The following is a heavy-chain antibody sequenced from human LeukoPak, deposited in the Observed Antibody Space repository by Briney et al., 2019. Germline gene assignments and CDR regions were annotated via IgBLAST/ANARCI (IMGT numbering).Heavy chain of an antibody. D-gene: IGHD3/OR15-3a*01. CDR1: GFTFTQYS. Sequence: GGSLRLSCTASGFTFTQYSMNWVRQAPGKGLEWVSYLSSSGTTMYYADSVKGRFTMSRDSATNSLSLQMTSLRAEDTAVYYCARIKRERTGPPDAFHIWGQGTMVTVSS. CDR3: ARIKRERTGPPDAFHI. CDR2: LSSSGTTM. J-gene: IGHJ3*02. V-gene: IGHV3-48*01.